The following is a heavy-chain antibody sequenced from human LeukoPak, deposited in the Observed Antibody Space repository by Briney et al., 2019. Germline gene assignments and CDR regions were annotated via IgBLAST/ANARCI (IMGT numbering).Heavy chain of an antibody. V-gene: IGHV4-39*01. D-gene: IGHD5-18*01. CDR3: ARRARIQLWPTEYFDY. Sequence: SETLSLTCTVSGGSISSSSYYWGWIRQPPGKGLGWIGSIYYSGSTYYNPSLKSRVTISVDTSKNQFSLKLSSVTAADTAVYYCARRARIQLWPTEYFDYWGQGTLVTVSS. J-gene: IGHJ4*02. CDR2: IYYSGST. CDR1: GGSISSSSYY.